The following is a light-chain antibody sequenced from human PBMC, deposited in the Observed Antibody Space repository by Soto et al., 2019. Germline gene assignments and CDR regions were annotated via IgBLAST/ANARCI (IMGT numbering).Light chain of an antibody. J-gene: IGKJ2*01. V-gene: IGKV3-20*01. CDR2: AAS. Sequence: EIVLTQSPGTLSLSPGQRATLSCRASQSVGSTYLAWYQQKPGRAPRLLMYAASRRATGIPDRFSGSGSGTDFTLTISRLEPEDFAVYYCQQFDSSLYTFGQGTKLEIK. CDR1: QSVGSTY. CDR3: QQFDSSLYT.